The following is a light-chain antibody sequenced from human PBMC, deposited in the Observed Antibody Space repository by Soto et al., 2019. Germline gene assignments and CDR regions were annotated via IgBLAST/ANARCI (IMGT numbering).Light chain of an antibody. CDR3: ASWDDSLNGVV. CDR2: SNN. CDR1: DSNIGSNT. V-gene: IGLV1-44*01. Sequence: QSVLTQPPSASGTPGQRVTISCSGSDSNIGSNTVNWYQQLPGTAPKLLIYSNNLRPSGVPDRFSGSKSGTSASLAISGLQSEDEADYHCASWDDSLNGVVFGGGTKVTVL. J-gene: IGLJ2*01.